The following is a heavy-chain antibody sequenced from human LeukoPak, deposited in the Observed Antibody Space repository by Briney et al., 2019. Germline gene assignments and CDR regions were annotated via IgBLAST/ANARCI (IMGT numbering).Heavy chain of an antibody. V-gene: IGHV3-30*04. CDR2: ISYDGSNE. CDR3: ASDQGFYDILTGYMRSDAFDI. D-gene: IGHD3-9*01. Sequence: GGSLRLSCAASGFTFSSYAMHWVRQAPGKGLEWVAVISYDGSNEYYADSVKGRFTISRDNAKNSLYLQMNSLRAEDTAVYYCASDQGFYDILTGYMRSDAFDIWGQGTMVTVSS. CDR1: GFTFSSYA. J-gene: IGHJ3*02.